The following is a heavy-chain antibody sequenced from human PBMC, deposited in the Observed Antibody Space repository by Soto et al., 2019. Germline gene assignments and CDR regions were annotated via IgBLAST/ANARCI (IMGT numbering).Heavy chain of an antibody. Sequence: GGSLRLSCAASGFTFSSYGMHWVRQAPGKGLEWVAVIWYDGSNKYYADSVKGRFTISRDNSKNTLYLQMNSLRAEDTAVYYCARDNASMVRGVMDYWGQGTLVTVSS. D-gene: IGHD3-10*01. CDR1: GFTFSSYG. V-gene: IGHV3-33*01. J-gene: IGHJ4*02. CDR2: IWYDGSNK. CDR3: ARDNASMVRGVMDY.